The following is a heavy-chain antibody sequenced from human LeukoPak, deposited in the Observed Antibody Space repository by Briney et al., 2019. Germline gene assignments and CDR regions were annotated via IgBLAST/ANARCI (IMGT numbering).Heavy chain of an antibody. Sequence: ASVKVSCKASGYTFTSYAMNWVRQAPGQGLEWMGWINTNTGNPTYAQGFTGRFVFSLDTSVSTAYLQISSLKAEDTAVYYCARKLGEVGAPNNYFDYWGQGTLVTVSS. CDR3: ARKLGEVGAPNNYFDY. V-gene: IGHV7-4-1*02. D-gene: IGHD1-26*01. CDR1: GYTFTSYA. CDR2: INTNTGNP. J-gene: IGHJ4*02.